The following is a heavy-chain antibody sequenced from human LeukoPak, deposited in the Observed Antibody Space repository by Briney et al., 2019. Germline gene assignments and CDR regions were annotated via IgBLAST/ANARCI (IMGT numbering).Heavy chain of an antibody. CDR3: ARQQYCSSSTCYTAPAINWFDP. D-gene: IGHD2-2*02. CDR1: GGSISSNYYY. CDR2: IYYSGST. Sequence: SETLSLTCTVSGGSISSNYYYWGWIRQPPGKGLEWIASIYYSGSTNYSPSLKSRVTISVDTSKNQFSLKLSSVTAADTAVYYCARQQYCSSSTCYTAPAINWFDPWGQGTLVTVSS. J-gene: IGHJ5*02. V-gene: IGHV4-39*01.